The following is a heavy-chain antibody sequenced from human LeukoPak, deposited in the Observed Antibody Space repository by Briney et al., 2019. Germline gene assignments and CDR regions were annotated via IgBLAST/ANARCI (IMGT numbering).Heavy chain of an antibody. D-gene: IGHD2-21*02. J-gene: IGHJ3*02. V-gene: IGHV4-39*07. CDR1: GGSINSGSYY. CDR2: IYYSGNT. CDR3: ATEGDAHAFHI. Sequence: KPSDTLSLTCTVCGGSINSGSYYWGWIRQPPEKGLEWIGTIYYSGNTYYNSSLKSRVTISVDTSKNQFSLKLSSVTAADTAVYYCATEGDAHAFHIWVQGTMVTVSS.